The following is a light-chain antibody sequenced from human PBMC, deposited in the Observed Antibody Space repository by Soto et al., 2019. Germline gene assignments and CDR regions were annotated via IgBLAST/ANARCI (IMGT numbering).Light chain of an antibody. V-gene: IGLV2-8*01. J-gene: IGLJ1*01. CDR1: SSDIGGYNF. Sequence: QSALTQPPSASGSPGQSVAISCTGTSSDIGGYNFVSWYQQHPGKAPKLMIYDVTKRPSGVPDRFSGSKSGNTATLIVSGLQAEDEADYYCSSHGVINNPYVFGTGTKVTVL. CDR3: SSHGVINNPYV. CDR2: DVT.